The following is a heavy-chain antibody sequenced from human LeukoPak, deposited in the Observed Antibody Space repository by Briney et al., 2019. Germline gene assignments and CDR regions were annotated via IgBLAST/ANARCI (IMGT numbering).Heavy chain of an antibody. J-gene: IGHJ6*03. CDR1: GYTFTSYD. D-gene: IGHD3-10*01. CDR3: ARRHPTMVRGAKTRPSNYYMDV. Sequence: GASVKVSCKASGYTFTSYDINWVRQATGQGLEWMGWMNPNSGNTGYAQKFQGRVTMTRNTSISTAYMELSSLRSEDTAVYYCARRHPTMVRGAKTRPSNYYMDVWGKGTTVTISS. V-gene: IGHV1-8*01. CDR2: MNPNSGNT.